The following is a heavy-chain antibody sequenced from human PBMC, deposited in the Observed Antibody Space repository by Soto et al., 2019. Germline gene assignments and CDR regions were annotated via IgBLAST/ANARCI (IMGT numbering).Heavy chain of an antibody. CDR2: IWYDGSNK. CDR1: GFTFSSYG. D-gene: IGHD6-19*01. J-gene: IGHJ2*01. V-gene: IGHV3-33*01. Sequence: QVQLVESGGGVVQPGRSLRLSCAASGFTFSSYGMHWVRQAPGKGLEWVAVIWYDGSNKYYADSVKGRFTISRDNSKNTLYLQMNSLRAEDTDVYYCARSITVAGPGWFDLWGRGTLVTVSS. CDR3: ARSITVAGPGWFDL.